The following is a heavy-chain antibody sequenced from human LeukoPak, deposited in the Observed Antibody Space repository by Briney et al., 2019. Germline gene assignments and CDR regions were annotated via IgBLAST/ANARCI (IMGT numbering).Heavy chain of an antibody. CDR3: ARYYSGSGSFDY. CDR1: GFTFSSYW. J-gene: IGHJ4*02. CDR2: IKQDGSEK. V-gene: IGHV3-7*01. D-gene: IGHD3-10*01. Sequence: GGSLRLSCAASGFTFSSYWMSWVRQAPGKGLEWVANIKQDGSEKYYVDSVKGRFIISRDNAKNSLYLQMNSLRPEDTALYYCARYYSGSGSFDYWGQGTLVTVSS.